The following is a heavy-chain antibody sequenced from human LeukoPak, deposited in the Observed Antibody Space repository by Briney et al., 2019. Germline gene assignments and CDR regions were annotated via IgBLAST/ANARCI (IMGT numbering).Heavy chain of an antibody. CDR2: IKQDGSEK. CDR1: GFTFSNFW. D-gene: IGHD3-22*01. CDR3: ASEDNTGSSAY. V-gene: IGHV3-7*01. Sequence: PGGSLRLSCAASGFTFSNFWMRWVRQAPGKGLEWVANIKQDGSEKYYVDSVKGRFTISRDNAKNSLYLQMSSLRGDDTALYYCASEDNTGSSAYWGRGTLVTVSS. J-gene: IGHJ4*02.